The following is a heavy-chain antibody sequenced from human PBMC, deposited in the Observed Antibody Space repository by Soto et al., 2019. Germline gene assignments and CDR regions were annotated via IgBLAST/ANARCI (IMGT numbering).Heavy chain of an antibody. Sequence: QLQLQESGSGLVKPSQTLSFTCAVSGGSISSGGYSWGWIRQPPGKGLEWIGYIYHRGSTYYNPSLKSRVTISVDRSKNHLSLKLSFGTAADTAVYYCPILLDRWGQGTLFPVSS. D-gene: IGHD3-10*01. CDR1: GGSISSGGYS. CDR3: PILLDR. V-gene: IGHV4-30-2*01. CDR2: IYHRGST. J-gene: IGHJ5*02.